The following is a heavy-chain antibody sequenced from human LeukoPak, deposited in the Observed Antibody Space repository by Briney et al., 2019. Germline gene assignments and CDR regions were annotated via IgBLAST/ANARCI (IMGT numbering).Heavy chain of an antibody. V-gene: IGHV4-34*01. J-gene: IGHJ4*02. CDR1: GGSFSGYY. CDR2: INHSGST. D-gene: IGHD4-17*01. CDR3: ARDRGLTTSGGVGFDS. Sequence: SETLSLTCAVYGGSFSGYYWSWIRQPPGKGLEWIGEINHSGSTNYNPSLKSRVTISVDTSKNQFSLKLSSVTAADTAVYYCARDRGLTTSGGVGFDSWGQGTLVTVSS.